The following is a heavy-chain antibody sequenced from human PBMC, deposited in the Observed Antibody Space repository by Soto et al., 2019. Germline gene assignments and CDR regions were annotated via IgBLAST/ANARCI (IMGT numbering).Heavy chain of an antibody. D-gene: IGHD2-15*01. CDR1: GFTSDDYA. V-gene: IGHV3-43D*04. CDR2: ISWDGGST. J-gene: IGHJ4*02. CDR3: AKDIGSGHMWGFDY. Sequence: EVQLVESGGVVVQPGGSLRLSCAASGFTSDDYAMHWVRQAPGKGLEWVSLISWDGGSTYYADSVKGRFTISRDNSKNSLYLQMNSLRAEDTALYYCAKDIGSGHMWGFDYWGQGTLVTVSS.